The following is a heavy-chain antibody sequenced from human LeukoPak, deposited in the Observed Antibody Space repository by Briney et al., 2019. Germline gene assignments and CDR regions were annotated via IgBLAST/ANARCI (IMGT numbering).Heavy chain of an antibody. V-gene: IGHV1-2*02. CDR2: INPNSGGT. Sequence: GASVKVSCKASGYTFTGYYMHWVRQAPGQGLEWMGWINPNSGGTNYAQKFQGRVTMTRDTSISTAYMELSRLRSDDTAVYYCARDRGAGTTNAFDPWGQGTLVTVSS. CDR3: ARDRGAGTTNAFDP. CDR1: GYTFTGYY. D-gene: IGHD1-7*01. J-gene: IGHJ5*02.